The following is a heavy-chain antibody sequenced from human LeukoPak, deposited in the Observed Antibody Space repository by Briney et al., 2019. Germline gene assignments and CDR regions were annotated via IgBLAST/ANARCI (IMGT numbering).Heavy chain of an antibody. Sequence: GGSLRLSCAASGFTVSSNYTSWVRQAPGKGLEWVSVIYSGGSTYYADSVKGRFTISRDNSKNTLYLQMNTLRAEDTAVYYCAKDYPLDYWGQGALVTVSS. V-gene: IGHV3-66*01. J-gene: IGHJ4*02. CDR2: IYSGGST. CDR1: GFTVSSNY. CDR3: AKDYPLDY.